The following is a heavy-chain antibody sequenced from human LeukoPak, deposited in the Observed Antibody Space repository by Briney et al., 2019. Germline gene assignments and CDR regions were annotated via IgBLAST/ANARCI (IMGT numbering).Heavy chain of an antibody. CDR1: GFTFSSYE. J-gene: IGHJ4*02. CDR2: ISGSGGST. Sequence: GGSLRLSCAASGFTFSSYEMNWVRQAPGKGLEWVSAISGSGGSTYYADSVKGRFTISRDNSKNTLYLQMNSLRAEDTAVYYCAKDEMYYYDSSGYFDYWGQGTLVTVSS. V-gene: IGHV3-23*01. D-gene: IGHD3-22*01. CDR3: AKDEMYYYDSSGYFDY.